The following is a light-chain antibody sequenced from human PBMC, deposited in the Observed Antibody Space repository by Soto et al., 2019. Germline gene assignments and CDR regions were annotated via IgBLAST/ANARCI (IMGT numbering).Light chain of an antibody. V-gene: IGKV3-11*01. CDR3: QKRSNWLT. Sequence: EIVLTQSPATLSLSPGERATLSCRASQSVSIYLAWYQQKPGQAPRLLIYDASNSATGIRARFSGSGSGTDFTLTISSLEPEDFSVYYCQKRSNWLTFGGGTKVEIK. CDR2: DAS. CDR1: QSVSIY. J-gene: IGKJ4*01.